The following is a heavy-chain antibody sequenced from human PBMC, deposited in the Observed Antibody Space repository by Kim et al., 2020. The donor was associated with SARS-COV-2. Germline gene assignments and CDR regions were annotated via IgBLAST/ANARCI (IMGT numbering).Heavy chain of an antibody. J-gene: IGHJ6*02. Sequence: ASVKVSCKASGYTFTSYGISWVRQAPGQGLEWMGWISAYNGNTNYAQKLQGRVTMTTDTSTSTAYMELRSLRSDDTAVYYCARDLPSLKIVYSSGWGGFDGMDVWGQGTTVTVSS. CDR3: ARDLPSLKIVYSSGWGGFDGMDV. CDR1: GYTFTSYG. V-gene: IGHV1-18*01. D-gene: IGHD6-19*01. CDR2: ISAYNGNT.